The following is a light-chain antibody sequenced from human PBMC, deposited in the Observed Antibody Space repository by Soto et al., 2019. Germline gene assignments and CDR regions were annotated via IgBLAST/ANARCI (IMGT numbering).Light chain of an antibody. CDR1: SSNIGNNA. J-gene: IGLJ3*02. CDR3: TSFTSSNTWV. V-gene: IGLV2-14*03. CDR2: EVS. Sequence: QSVLTQPPSVSEAPRQRVTISCSGSSSNIGNNAVNWFQQHPGKAPKLKIYEVSNRPSGVSNRFSGSKSGYTASLTISELQAEDEADYYCTSFTSSNTWVFGGGTKVTVL.